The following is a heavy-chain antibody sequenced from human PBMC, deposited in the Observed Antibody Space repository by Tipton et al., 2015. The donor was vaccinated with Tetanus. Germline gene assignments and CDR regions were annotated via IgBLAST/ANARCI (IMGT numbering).Heavy chain of an antibody. J-gene: IGHJ6*02. CDR2: LYPADSDI. Sequence: QLVQSGAEVKKPGESLRISCKASGYEFISYWIAWVRQMPEKGLEWMGVLYPADSDIRNSPSFQGQVTMSVDKSTSTAYLQWRSLKASDSAMYYCARHSGGSEIGYYDDMDVWGQGTTVTVSS. V-gene: IGHV5-51*01. CDR3: ARHSGGSEIGYYDDMDV. CDR1: GYEFISYW. D-gene: IGHD3-10*01.